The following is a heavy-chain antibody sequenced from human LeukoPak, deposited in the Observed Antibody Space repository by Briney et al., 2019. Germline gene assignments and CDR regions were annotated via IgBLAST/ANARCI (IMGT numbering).Heavy chain of an antibody. Sequence: GASVKVSCKASGGTFSSYAISWVRQAPGQGLEWMGGIIPILGTANYAQKFQGRVTITTDESTSTAYMELSSLRSEDTAVYYCARASSGYYYSSDYWGQGTLVTVSS. J-gene: IGHJ4*02. CDR3: ARASSGYYYSSDY. V-gene: IGHV1-69*05. CDR1: GGTFSSYA. D-gene: IGHD3-22*01. CDR2: IIPILGTA.